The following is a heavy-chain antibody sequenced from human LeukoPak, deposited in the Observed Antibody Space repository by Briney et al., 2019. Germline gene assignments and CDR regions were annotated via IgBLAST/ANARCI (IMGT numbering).Heavy chain of an antibody. J-gene: IGHJ6*02. CDR3: ARHPDGMDV. Sequence: SETLSLTCTVSGGSISSSSYSWGWIRQPPGKGLEWIGSIYYSGSTYYNPSLKSRVTISVDTSKNQFSLKLSSVTAADTAVYYCARHPDGMDVWGQGTTVTVSS. CDR1: GGSISSSSYS. V-gene: IGHV4-39*01. CDR2: IYYSGST.